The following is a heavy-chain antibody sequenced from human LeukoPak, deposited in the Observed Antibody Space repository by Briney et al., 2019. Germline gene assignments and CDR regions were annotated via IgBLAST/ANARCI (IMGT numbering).Heavy chain of an antibody. V-gene: IGHV3-30*04. J-gene: IGHJ6*02. CDR2: ISYDGSNK. Sequence: GGSLRLSCAASGLTFSSYAMHWVRQAPGKGLEWVAVISYDGSNKYYADSVKGRFTISRGNSKNTLYLQMNSLRAEDTAVYYCAREGLYYYDSSGYPYYYYGMDVWGQGTTVTVSS. CDR3: AREGLYYYDSSGYPYYYYGMDV. CDR1: GLTFSSYA. D-gene: IGHD3-22*01.